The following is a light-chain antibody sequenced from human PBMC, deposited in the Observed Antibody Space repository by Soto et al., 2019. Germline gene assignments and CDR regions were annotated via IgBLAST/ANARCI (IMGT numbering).Light chain of an antibody. CDR1: QSVAGN. Sequence: EIVMTQSPATLSVSPGEGATLSCWASQSVAGNLAWYQQKPGQAPRLLIDGAFTRATGIPATVTGSGSGTEFTLTISSLQSEDFAVYYCQQYNKWPLTFGGGTKVEIK. J-gene: IGKJ4*01. CDR2: GAF. CDR3: QQYNKWPLT. V-gene: IGKV3-15*01.